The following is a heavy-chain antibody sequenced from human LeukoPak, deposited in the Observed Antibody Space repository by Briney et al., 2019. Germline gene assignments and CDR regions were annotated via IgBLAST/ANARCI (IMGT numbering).Heavy chain of an antibody. J-gene: IGHJ4*02. D-gene: IGHD3-10*01. CDR1: GGSISNYY. CDR3: AREHYYGSGSYYKARDY. Sequence: PSETLSLTCTVSGGSISNYYWSWLRQPPGKGLEWIGYIYYSGSTNYNPSLKSRVTISEDTSKNQFSLRLSSVTAADTAVYYCAREHYYGSGSYYKARDYWGQGTLVTVSS. CDR2: IYYSGST. V-gene: IGHV4-59*01.